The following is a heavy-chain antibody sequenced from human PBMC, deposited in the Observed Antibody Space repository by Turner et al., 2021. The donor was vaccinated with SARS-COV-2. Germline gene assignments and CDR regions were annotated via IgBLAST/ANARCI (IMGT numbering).Heavy chain of an antibody. D-gene: IGHD3-22*01. CDR3: ATALVTLIGDWYFDL. J-gene: IGHJ2*01. CDR2: FDPEDGET. Sequence: QVQLVQSGAEVKKPGASVKVSCKVSGYTLPELSMHWVRTAPGKGLEWMGGFDPEDGETIYAQKFKGRVTMTEDTSTDTAYMELSSLRSEDTAVYYCATALVTLIGDWYFDLWGRGTPVTVSS. CDR1: GYTLPELS. V-gene: IGHV1-24*01.